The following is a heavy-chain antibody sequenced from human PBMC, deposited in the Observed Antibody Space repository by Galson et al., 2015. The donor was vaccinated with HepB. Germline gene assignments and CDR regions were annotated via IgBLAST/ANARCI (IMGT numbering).Heavy chain of an antibody. CDR3: ARGVYSGSWSFDY. D-gene: IGHD1-26*01. Sequence: SLRLSCAASGFTFSSYAMHWVRQAPGKGLEWVAVISYDGSNKYYADSVKGRFTISRDNSKNTLYLQMNSLKAEDTAVYYCARGVYSGSWSFDYWGQGTLVTVSS. CDR2: ISYDGSNK. J-gene: IGHJ4*02. V-gene: IGHV3-30-3*01. CDR1: GFTFSSYA.